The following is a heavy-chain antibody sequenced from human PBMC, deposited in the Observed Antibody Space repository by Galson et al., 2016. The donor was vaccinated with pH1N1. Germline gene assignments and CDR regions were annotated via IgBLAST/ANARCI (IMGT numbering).Heavy chain of an antibody. D-gene: IGHD3-16*01. Sequence: PALVKPTQTLTLTCTFSGFSLNSSGMGVGWIRQPPGKALEWLALIYWDDDKRYSPSLKTRLTINKDTSKNQVVLMMTNMNPVDTATYYCAHREVMITNAFDFWGQGTMVTVSS. CDR1: GFSLNSSGMG. CDR2: IYWDDDK. J-gene: IGHJ3*01. V-gene: IGHV2-5*02. CDR3: AHREVMITNAFDF.